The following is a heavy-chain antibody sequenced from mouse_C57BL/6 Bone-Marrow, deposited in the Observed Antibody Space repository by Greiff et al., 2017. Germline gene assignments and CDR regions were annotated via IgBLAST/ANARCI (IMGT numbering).Heavy chain of an antibody. V-gene: IGHV5-6*02. Sequence: EVKLVESGGDLVKPGGSLKLSCAASGFTFSSYGMSWVRQTPDKRLEWVATISSGGSYTYYPDSVKGRFTISRDNAKNTLYLQMSSLKSEDTAMYYCARHELGLGYFDVWGTGTTVTVSS. CDR1: GFTFSSYG. J-gene: IGHJ1*03. CDR2: ISSGGSYT. D-gene: IGHD4-1*01. CDR3: ARHELGLGYFDV.